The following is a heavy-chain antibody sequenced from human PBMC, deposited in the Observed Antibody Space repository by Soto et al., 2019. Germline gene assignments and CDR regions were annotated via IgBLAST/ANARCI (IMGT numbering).Heavy chain of an antibody. CDR1: GFTFTPYG. J-gene: IGHJ4*02. CDR2: ISYDGSNK. Sequence: QVQLVESGGGVVQPGRSLRLSCAASGFTFTPYGMHWVRQAPGKGLEWVAVISYDGSNKYYADSVKGRFTISRDNSKNTLYMQMNSLRAEDTALYYCAKGARVVAASPTDYWGLGTLVTVSS. V-gene: IGHV3-30*18. CDR3: AKGARVVAASPTDY. D-gene: IGHD2-15*01.